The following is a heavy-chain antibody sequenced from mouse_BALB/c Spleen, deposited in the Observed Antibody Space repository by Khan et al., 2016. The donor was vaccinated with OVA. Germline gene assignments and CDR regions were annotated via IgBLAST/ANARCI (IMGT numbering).Heavy chain of an antibody. J-gene: IGHJ4*01. V-gene: IGHV2-6-1*01. CDR2: LLNAGST. CDR3: ARQPYYQYNIMDY. Sequence: PLNPSVPYLVAPSPCLSFTFTISGFSLPNYCVPWVRQPPGQGLDWLVVLLNAGSTTSYSALHSTLTVRNDNSKSQVFLKMNSLQTDDTAMYVCARQPYYQYNIMDYWGQGTSVTGSS. D-gene: IGHD2-10*01. CDR1: GFSLPNYC.